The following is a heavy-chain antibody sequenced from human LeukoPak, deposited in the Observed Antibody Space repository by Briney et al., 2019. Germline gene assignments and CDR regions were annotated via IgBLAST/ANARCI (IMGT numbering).Heavy chain of an antibody. D-gene: IGHD2-15*01. CDR3: ARRIRSDYYYGMDV. J-gene: IGHJ6*02. CDR1: GFTFSSYW. CDR2: IKQDGSEK. Sequence: PGGSLRLSCAASGFTFSSYWMSWVRQAPGKGLEWVANIKQDGSEKYYVDSVKGRLTISRDNAKKSLYLQMNSLRAEDTAVYYCARRIRSDYYYGMDVWGQGTTVTVSS. V-gene: IGHV3-7*01.